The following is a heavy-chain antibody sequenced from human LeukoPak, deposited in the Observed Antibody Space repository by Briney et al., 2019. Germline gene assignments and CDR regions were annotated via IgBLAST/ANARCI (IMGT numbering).Heavy chain of an antibody. CDR2: INSDGSST. Sequence: PGGSLRLSCAASGFIFSAYWMHWVRQAPGKGLVWVSRINSDGSSTSYGDSVKGRFTISRDNAKNTLYLQMNSLRAEDTAVYYCARDWVPAAPQTTNWFDPWGQGTLVIVSS. V-gene: IGHV3-74*01. CDR1: GFIFSAYW. CDR3: ARDWVPAAPQTTNWFDP. D-gene: IGHD2-2*01. J-gene: IGHJ5*02.